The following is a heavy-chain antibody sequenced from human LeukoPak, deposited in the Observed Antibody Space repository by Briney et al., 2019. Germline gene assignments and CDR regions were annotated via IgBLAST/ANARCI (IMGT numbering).Heavy chain of an antibody. CDR2: IYHSGST. D-gene: IGHD1-7*01. CDR3: ARERTTGEFDY. CDR1: GGSISSSNW. V-gene: IGHV4-4*02. J-gene: IGHJ4*02. Sequence: SETLSLTCAVSGGSISSSNWWSWVRQPPGKGLEWIGEIYHSGSTNYNPSLKSRVTISVDTSKNQFSLKLSSVTAADTAVYYCARERTTGEFDYWGQGTLVTVSS.